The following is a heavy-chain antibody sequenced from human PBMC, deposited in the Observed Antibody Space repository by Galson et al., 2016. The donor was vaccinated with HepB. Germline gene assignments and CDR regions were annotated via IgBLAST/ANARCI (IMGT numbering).Heavy chain of an antibody. CDR1: GFTFSDYA. D-gene: IGHD6-19*01. Sequence: SLRLSCAASGFTFSDYAMSWVRPAPGKGLEWVSFISASGGTTYYADSVKGRFSIARDNSKNTLHLQMNRLRAEDTAVYYCAKKSRSGWSSFYGMDVWGQGTTVTVSS. J-gene: IGHJ6*02. CDR3: AKKSRSGWSSFYGMDV. V-gene: IGHV3-23*01. CDR2: ISASGGTT.